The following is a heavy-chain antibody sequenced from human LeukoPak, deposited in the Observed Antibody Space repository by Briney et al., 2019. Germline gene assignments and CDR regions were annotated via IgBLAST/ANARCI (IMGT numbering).Heavy chain of an antibody. D-gene: IGHD3-16*02. CDR3: ARASRGLSAPFDY. J-gene: IGHJ4*02. V-gene: IGHV3-53*04. CDR2: FYSGGST. CDR1: GFTVSNNY. Sequence: GGSLRLSCAASGFTVSNNYMSWVRQAPGKGLEWVSVFYSGGSTYYADSVKGRFIISRHNSKNTVYLQMNSLRPEDTAVYYCARASRGLSAPFDYWGQGTLVTVSS.